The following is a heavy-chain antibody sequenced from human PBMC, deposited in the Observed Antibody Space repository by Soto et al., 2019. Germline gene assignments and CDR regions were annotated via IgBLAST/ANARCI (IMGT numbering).Heavy chain of an antibody. V-gene: IGHV1-46*01. CDR3: ARDLAAAAY. Sequence: GASVKVSCKASGYIFTNYYIHWVRQAPGQGLEWMAIINPLPTSGSTNYAQKFQDRVTVTRDTSTSTVYLELSSLRSDDTAVYYCARDLAAAAYWGQGTLVTVSS. J-gene: IGHJ4*02. CDR1: GYIFTNYY. CDR2: INPLPTSGST. D-gene: IGHD6-13*01.